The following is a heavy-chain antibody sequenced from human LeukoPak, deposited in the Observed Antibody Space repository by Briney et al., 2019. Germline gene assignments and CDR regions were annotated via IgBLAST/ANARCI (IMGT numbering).Heavy chain of an antibody. J-gene: IGHJ4*02. CDR1: GFTFSSYS. D-gene: IGHD3-3*01. CDR3: ARIDFGGYYTVDY. CDR2: ISSSSSYI. Sequence: GGSLRLSCAASGFTFSSYSMNWVRQAPGKGLEWVSSISSSSSYIYYADSVKGRFTISRDNAKNSLCLQMNSLRAEDTAVYYCARIDFGGYYTVDYWGQGTLVTVSS. V-gene: IGHV3-21*01.